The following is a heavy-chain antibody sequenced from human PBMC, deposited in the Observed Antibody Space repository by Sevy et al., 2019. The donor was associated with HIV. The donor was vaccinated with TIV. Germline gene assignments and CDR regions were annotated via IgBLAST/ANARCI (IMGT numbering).Heavy chain of an antibody. CDR1: GFTFSDYY. CDR3: ANSRGRYEGSSWLYYYYLMDV. D-gene: IGHD6-13*01. Sequence: GESLKISCAASGFTFSDYYMSWIRQAPGKGLEWVSYISSSGSTIYYADSVKGRFTISRDNAKNSLYLQMNSLRAEDTAVYYCANSRGRYEGSSWLYYYYLMDVWGQGATVTVSS. V-gene: IGHV3-11*01. J-gene: IGHJ6*02. CDR2: ISSSGSTI.